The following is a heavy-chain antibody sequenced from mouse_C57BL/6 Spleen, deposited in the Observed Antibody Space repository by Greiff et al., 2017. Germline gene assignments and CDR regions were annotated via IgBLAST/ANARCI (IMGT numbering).Heavy chain of an antibody. CDR3: ARGVYYGSPYAMDY. D-gene: IGHD1-1*01. CDR2: IDPSDSET. Sequence: QVQLQQPGAELVRPGSSVKLSCKASGFTFTSYWMHWVKQRPIQGLEWIGNIDPSDSETHYNQKFKDKATLTVDKSSSTAYMQLSSLTSDDSAVYYCARGVYYGSPYAMDYWGQGTSVTVSS. J-gene: IGHJ4*01. CDR1: GFTFTSYW. V-gene: IGHV1-52*01.